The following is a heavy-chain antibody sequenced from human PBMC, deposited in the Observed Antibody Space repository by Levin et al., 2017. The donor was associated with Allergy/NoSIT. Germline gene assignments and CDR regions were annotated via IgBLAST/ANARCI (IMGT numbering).Heavy chain of an antibody. D-gene: IGHD5-18*01. J-gene: IGHJ4*02. CDR1: GFTFSSYA. CDR3: AKEAGRGDKYGLQSYLEY. CDR2: ISGSGGST. Sequence: GESLKISCAASGFTFSSYAMSWVRQAPGKGLEWVSAISGSGGSTYYADYMKARFTISRDNSMTTLYLQMNSLRAEDTAVYYCAKEAGRGDKYGLQSYLEYWGEGTLVTVSS. V-gene: IGHV3-23*01.